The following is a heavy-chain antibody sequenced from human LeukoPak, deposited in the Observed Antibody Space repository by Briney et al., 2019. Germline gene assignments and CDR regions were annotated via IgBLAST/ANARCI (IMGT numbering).Heavy chain of an antibody. CDR2: ISGSGGST. Sequence: GGSLRLSCAASGFTFSSYGMSWVRQAPGKGLEWVSAISGSGGSTYYADSVKCRFTISRDNSKNTLYLQMNSLRAEDTAVYYCARDYRMVRGRVDYWGQGTLVTVSS. CDR3: ARDYRMVRGRVDY. CDR1: GFTFSSYG. V-gene: IGHV3-23*01. J-gene: IGHJ4*02. D-gene: IGHD3-10*01.